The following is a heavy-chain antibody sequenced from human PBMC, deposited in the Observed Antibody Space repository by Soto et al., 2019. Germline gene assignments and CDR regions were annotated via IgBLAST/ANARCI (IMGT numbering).Heavy chain of an antibody. Sequence: ASVKVSCKASGGTFSSYAISWVRQAPGQGLEWMGGIIPIFGTANYAQKFQGRVTITADESTSTAYMELSSLRSEDTAVYYCARAGSSPSRIFGFDYWGQGTLVTVSS. CDR3: ARAGSSPSRIFGFDY. D-gene: IGHD1-26*01. CDR1: GGTFSSYA. V-gene: IGHV1-69*13. J-gene: IGHJ4*02. CDR2: IIPIFGTA.